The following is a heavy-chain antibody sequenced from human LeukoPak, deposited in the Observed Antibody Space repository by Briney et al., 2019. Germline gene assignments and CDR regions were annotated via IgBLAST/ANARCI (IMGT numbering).Heavy chain of an antibody. CDR1: GFTISSYW. Sequence: GGSLRLSCVASGFTISSYWMHWVRQAPGKGLVWVSRIDYDGDNADYADFVKGRFTISRDNAKNTLYLQMNSLRPEDTAIYYCAKDLTTVTSQGDYWGQGTLVTVSS. D-gene: IGHD4-17*01. CDR2: IDYDGDNA. V-gene: IGHV3-74*01. CDR3: AKDLTTVTSQGDY. J-gene: IGHJ4*02.